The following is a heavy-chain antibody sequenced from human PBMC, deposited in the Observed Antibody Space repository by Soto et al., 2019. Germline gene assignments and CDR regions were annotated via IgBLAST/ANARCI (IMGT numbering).Heavy chain of an antibody. CDR2: INHSGST. J-gene: IGHJ5*02. D-gene: IGHD1-26*01. V-gene: IGHV4-34*01. Sequence: PSETLSLTCAVYGGSFSGYYWSWIRQPPGKGLEWIGEINHSGSTNYNPSLKSRVTISVDTSKNQFSLKLSSVTAADTAVYYCAKGSTYSGSYFGWFDPWGQGTLVTVS. CDR3: AKGSTYSGSYFGWFDP. CDR1: GGSFSGYY.